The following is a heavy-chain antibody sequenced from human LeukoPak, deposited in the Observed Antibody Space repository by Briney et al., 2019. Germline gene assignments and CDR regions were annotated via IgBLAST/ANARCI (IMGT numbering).Heavy chain of an antibody. V-gene: IGHV3-23*01. Sequence: GGSLRLSCAASGFTFSSYAMSWVRQAPGKGLEWVSAISGSGGSTYYADSVKGRFTISRDNSKNTLYLQMNSLRAEDTAVYYCAKTSQGGSSSWYVTVFDPWGQGTLVTVSS. CDR1: GFTFSSYA. CDR3: AKTSQGGSSSWYVTVFDP. J-gene: IGHJ5*02. CDR2: ISGSGGST. D-gene: IGHD6-13*01.